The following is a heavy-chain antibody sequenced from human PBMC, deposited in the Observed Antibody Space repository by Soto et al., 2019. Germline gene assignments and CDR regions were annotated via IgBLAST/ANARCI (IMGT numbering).Heavy chain of an antibody. CDR2: IYWYDDK. V-gene: IGHV2-5*01. CDR3: AQVYKNNWSHVGFDI. Sequence: QIPLKESGPTLVKPTQPLTLTCTFSGFSLSTSALGVGWNRQPPGKALEWLGIIYWYDDKPYSPSLRSRFTIIMSMSGTKVFLTTTLMDPVDTATYSCAQVYKNNWSHVGFDIWGQRTTVTVSS. J-gene: IGHJ3*02. D-gene: IGHD1-1*01. CDR1: GFSLSTSALG.